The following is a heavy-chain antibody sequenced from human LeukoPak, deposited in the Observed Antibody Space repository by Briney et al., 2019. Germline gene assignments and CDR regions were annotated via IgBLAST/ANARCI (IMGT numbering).Heavy chain of an antibody. CDR2: ISAYGDSK. J-gene: IGHJ4*02. Sequence: GGSLRISCAASGFTFSNYATSWVRQAPGKGLEWVSGISAYGDSKYYADSVNGRFTISRDNSKNTLYLQMNSLRAEDTAVYYCAKARTDMFALSWFDYWGQGTLVTVSS. CDR3: AKARTDMFALSWFDY. V-gene: IGHV3-23*01. D-gene: IGHD3-10*02. CDR1: GFTFSNYA.